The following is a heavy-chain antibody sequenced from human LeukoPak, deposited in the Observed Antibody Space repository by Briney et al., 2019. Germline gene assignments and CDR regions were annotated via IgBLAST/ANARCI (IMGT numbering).Heavy chain of an antibody. CDR1: GYTFSSYG. V-gene: IGHV1-18*01. D-gene: IGHD2-21*02. CDR2: ISVINNGNT. J-gene: IGHJ3*02. CDR3: SREFPFCGADCFSGVFDI. Sequence: ASVKVSCKASGYTFSSYGINWVRQAPGQGLEWMGWISVINNGNTRYAPNFQGRLTMTTDTSTTTAYMELRSLRSDDTAVYYCSREFPFCGADCFSGVFDIWGQGTMVTVS.